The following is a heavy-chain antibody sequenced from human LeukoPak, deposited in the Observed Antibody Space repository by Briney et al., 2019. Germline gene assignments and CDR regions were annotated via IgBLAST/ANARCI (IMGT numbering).Heavy chain of an antibody. CDR3: ARALDCSSTSCYLQERYYYYFYYMDV. CDR2: ISAYNGNT. Sequence: GASVKVSCKASGYTFTSYGISWVRQAPGQGLEWMGWISAYNGNTNYAQKLQGRVTMTTDTSTSTAYMELRSLRSDDTAVYYCARALDCSSTSCYLQERYYYYFYYMDVWGKGTTLTVSS. J-gene: IGHJ6*03. V-gene: IGHV1-18*01. D-gene: IGHD2-2*01. CDR1: GYTFTSYG.